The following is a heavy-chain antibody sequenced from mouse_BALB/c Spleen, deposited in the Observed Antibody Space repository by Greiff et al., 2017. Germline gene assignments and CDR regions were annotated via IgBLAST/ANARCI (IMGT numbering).Heavy chain of an antibody. D-gene: IGHD1-1*01. CDR3: ARSGIYYGSSPWAMDY. CDR2: IYPGDGDT. Sequence: VQLQQSGAELVRPGSSVKISCKASGYAFSSYWMNWVKQRPGQGLEWIGQIYPGDGDTNYNGKFKGKATLTADKSSSTAYMQLSSLTSEDSAVYFCARSGIYYGSSPWAMDYWGQGTSVTVSS. J-gene: IGHJ4*01. V-gene: IGHV1-80*01. CDR1: GYAFSSYW.